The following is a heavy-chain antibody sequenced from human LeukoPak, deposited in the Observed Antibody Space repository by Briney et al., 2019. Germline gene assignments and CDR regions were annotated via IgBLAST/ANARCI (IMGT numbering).Heavy chain of an antibody. J-gene: IGHJ3*02. CDR1: GGSISSYY. Sequence: SETLSLTCTVSGGSISSYYWSWIRQPPGKGLEWIGYIYYSGSTNYNPSLKSRVTISVDTSKNQFSLKLSSVTAADTAVYYCARPKSITIFGVADAFDIWGQGTMVTVSS. D-gene: IGHD3-3*01. V-gene: IGHV4-59*12. CDR2: IYYSGST. CDR3: ARPKSITIFGVADAFDI.